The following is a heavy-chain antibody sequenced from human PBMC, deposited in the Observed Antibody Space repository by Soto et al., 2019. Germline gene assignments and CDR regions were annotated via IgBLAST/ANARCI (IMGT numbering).Heavy chain of an antibody. V-gene: IGHV4-34*01. J-gene: IGHJ4*02. CDR1: GGSFSGYY. CDR3: ARGLGKYCSGGSCYSSDY. Sequence: QVQLQQWGAGLLKPSETLSLTCAVYGGSFSGYYWSWIRQPPGKGLEWIGEINHSGSTNYNPSLKRRVTISVDTSKNQFSLKLSSVTAADTAVYYCARGLGKYCSGGSCYSSDYWGQGTLVTVSS. CDR2: INHSGST. D-gene: IGHD2-15*01.